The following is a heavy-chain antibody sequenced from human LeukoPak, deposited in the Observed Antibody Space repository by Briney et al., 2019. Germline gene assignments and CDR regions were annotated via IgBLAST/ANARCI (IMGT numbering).Heavy chain of an antibody. J-gene: IGHJ4*02. CDR3: ARDRGIAAAGPLDC. Sequence: SVKLSCKASGYTFTSYYIPWVRQAPGQGLEWMRIINPSGGSTSYAQKFQGRVTMTRDTSTSTVYMELSSLRSEDTAVYYCARDRGIAAAGPLDCWGQGTLVTVSS. CDR2: INPSGGST. D-gene: IGHD6-13*01. CDR1: GYTFTSYY. V-gene: IGHV1-46*01.